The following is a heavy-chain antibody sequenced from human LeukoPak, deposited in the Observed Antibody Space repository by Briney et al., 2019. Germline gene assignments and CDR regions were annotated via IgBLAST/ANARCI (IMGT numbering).Heavy chain of an antibody. CDR2: IYYSGST. Sequence: NPSETLSLTCTLSGDSINSGTHYWSWIRQHPVKGLEWIAYIYYSGSTYYNPSLRSRVTISVVTSKNHFSLELRSATAADTAVYYCARQDYSYYYMDVWGEGTTVTVSS. CDR1: GDSINSGTHY. V-gene: IGHV4-31*03. CDR3: ARQDYSYYYMDV. J-gene: IGHJ6*03.